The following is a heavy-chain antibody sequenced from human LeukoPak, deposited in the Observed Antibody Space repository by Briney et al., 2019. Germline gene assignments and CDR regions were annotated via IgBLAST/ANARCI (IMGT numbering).Heavy chain of an antibody. CDR2: LTPSSDNT. J-gene: IGHJ4*02. V-gene: IGHV1-8*03. CDR3: ARAYSSTWYFFDY. D-gene: IGHD6-6*01. CDR1: GYTFADYD. Sequence: ASVNVSCKTSGYTFADYDINWVRQAPGRGLEWMGWLTPSSDNTGYAQKFQGRVTFTSNTSISTAYMELTSLRSEDTAVYYCARAYSSTWYFFDYWGQGSLVTLSS.